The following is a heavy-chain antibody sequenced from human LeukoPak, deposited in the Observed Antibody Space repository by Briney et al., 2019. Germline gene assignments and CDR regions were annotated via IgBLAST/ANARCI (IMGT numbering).Heavy chain of an antibody. D-gene: IGHD6-19*01. V-gene: IGHV3-33*06. CDR3: AKARGVAVAGTWDY. Sequence: GGSLRLSCAASGFTFSSYGMHWVRQAPGKGLEWVAVIWYDGSDKYYADSVKGRFTISRDNSKNTLYLQMNSLRAEDTAVYYCAKARGVAVAGTWDYWGQGTLVTVSS. CDR1: GFTFSSYG. J-gene: IGHJ4*02. CDR2: IWYDGSDK.